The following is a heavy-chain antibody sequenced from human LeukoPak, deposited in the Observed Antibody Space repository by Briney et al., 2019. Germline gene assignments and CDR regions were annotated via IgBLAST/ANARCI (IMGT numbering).Heavy chain of an antibody. CDR3: ATGTNWNYDY. CDR2: INPNSGGT. V-gene: IGHV1-2*06. CDR1: GYTFIGYY. Sequence: ASVKVSCKASGYTFIGYYMHWVRQAPGQGLEWMGRINPNSGGTNYAQKFQGRVTMTRDTSISTAYMELSSLRSEDTAVYYCATGTNWNYDYWGQGTLVTVSS. D-gene: IGHD1-7*01. J-gene: IGHJ4*02.